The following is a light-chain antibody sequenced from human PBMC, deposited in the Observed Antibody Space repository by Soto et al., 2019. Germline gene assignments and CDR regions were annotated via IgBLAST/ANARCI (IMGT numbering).Light chain of an antibody. CDR3: SSYTSSSPYV. J-gene: IGLJ1*01. Sequence: QSVLTQPASVSGSPGQSVAISYTGTSSDVGAYNYVSWYQHHPGKAPKLMIYHVTNRPSGVSDRFSGSKSGNTASLTISGLQADDEADYYCSSYTSSSPYVFGSGTKVTVL. CDR1: SSDVGAYNY. V-gene: IGLV2-14*03. CDR2: HVT.